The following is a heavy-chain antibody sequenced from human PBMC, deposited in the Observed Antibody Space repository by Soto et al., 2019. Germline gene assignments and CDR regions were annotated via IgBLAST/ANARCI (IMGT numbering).Heavy chain of an antibody. Sequence: SETLSLTCGVSGGSLSGATYSWNWIRQPPGKGLEWIGYIFPSGTTYYNPSLKSRVTISIDVSKNQFSLSLRSLTAADTAVYYCARSRDFDYWSQGTLVTVSS. CDR2: IFPSGTT. CDR3: ARSRDFDY. J-gene: IGHJ4*02. CDR1: GGSLSGATYS. V-gene: IGHV4-30-2*01.